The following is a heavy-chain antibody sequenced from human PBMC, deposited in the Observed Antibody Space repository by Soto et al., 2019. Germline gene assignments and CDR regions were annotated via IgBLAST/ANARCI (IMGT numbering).Heavy chain of an antibody. V-gene: IGHV5-51*01. CDR3: ARLSGCRNGVCYKFDY. Sequence: GESLKISCQGSGYSFTSYWIAWVRQMPGKGREWMGIVYPGDSDTRYSPSFQGQVTISADKSVSTAYLQWSSLKASDTAMYYCARLSGCRNGVCYKFDYWGQGTLVTVSS. J-gene: IGHJ4*02. CDR2: VYPGDSDT. CDR1: GYSFTSYW. D-gene: IGHD2-8*01.